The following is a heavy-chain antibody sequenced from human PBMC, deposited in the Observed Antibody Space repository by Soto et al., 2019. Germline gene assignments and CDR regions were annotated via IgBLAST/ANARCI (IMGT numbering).Heavy chain of an antibody. J-gene: IGHJ4*02. D-gene: IGHD2-21*01. CDR1: GGGNLRDYR. CDR3: ARGGDGYQFGAGY. V-gene: IGHV1-69*01. Sequence: QVQLVQSGAEVKEPGSSVKVSCKASGGGNLRDYRTTWVRRAPGQGLEWMGGIIPKLGSANYAQNFQGRVTITADESTNTGYMELRSLRSDDTAVYYRARGGDGYQFGAGYWGQGTPVTVSS. CDR2: IIPKLGSA.